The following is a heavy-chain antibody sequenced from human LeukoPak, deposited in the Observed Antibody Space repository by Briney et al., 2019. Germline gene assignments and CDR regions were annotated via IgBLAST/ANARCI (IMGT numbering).Heavy chain of an antibody. Sequence: GGSLRLSCVASGFTFSSYEMNWVRQAPGKGLEWISYISNSGSSIYYADSVMGRFTISRDNAKNSLYLQMNSLGAEDTAVYYCARDPSSSSWSPFDYWGQGTLVTVSS. CDR3: ARDPSSSSWSPFDY. CDR1: GFTFSSYE. V-gene: IGHV3-48*03. D-gene: IGHD6-13*01. CDR2: ISNSGSSI. J-gene: IGHJ4*02.